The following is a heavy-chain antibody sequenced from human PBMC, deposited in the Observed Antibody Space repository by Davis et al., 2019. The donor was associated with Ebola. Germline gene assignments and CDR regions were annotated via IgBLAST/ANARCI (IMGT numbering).Heavy chain of an antibody. CDR3: ATTWIQLYEVY. Sequence: GGSLRLSCTASGFTFGDYAMSWFRQAPGKGLEWVANIKQDGSEKYYVDSVKGRFTISRDNAKNSLYLQMNSLRAEDTAVYYCATTWIQLYEVYWGQGTLVTVSS. D-gene: IGHD5-18*01. CDR2: IKQDGSEK. CDR1: GFTFGDYA. V-gene: IGHV3-7*03. J-gene: IGHJ4*02.